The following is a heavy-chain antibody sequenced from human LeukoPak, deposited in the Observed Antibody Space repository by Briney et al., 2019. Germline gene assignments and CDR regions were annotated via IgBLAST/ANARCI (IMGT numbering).Heavy chain of an antibody. CDR1: GGSFSGYY. V-gene: IGHV4-34*01. Sequence: PSETLSLTCAVYGGSFSGYYWSWIRQPPGKGLEWIGEINHSGSTNYNPPLKSRVTISVDTSKNQFSLKLSSVTAADTAVYYCASRGDDSSGYLHYWGQGTLVTVSS. CDR3: ASRGDDSSGYLHY. D-gene: IGHD3-22*01. CDR2: INHSGST. J-gene: IGHJ4*02.